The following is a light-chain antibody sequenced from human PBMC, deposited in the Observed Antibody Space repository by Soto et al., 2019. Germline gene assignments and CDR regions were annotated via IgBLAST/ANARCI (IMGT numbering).Light chain of an antibody. V-gene: IGKV1-5*01. CDR1: QSISSW. J-gene: IGKJ4*01. CDR2: DAS. CDR3: QQFHTYALT. Sequence: DIQMTQSPSTLSASVGDRVTITCRASQSISSWLAWYQQKPGKAPKLLIHDASRFESGVPSRFSGSGSGTEFTLTISSLQPDDFATYVCQQFHTYALTFGGGTKVDIK.